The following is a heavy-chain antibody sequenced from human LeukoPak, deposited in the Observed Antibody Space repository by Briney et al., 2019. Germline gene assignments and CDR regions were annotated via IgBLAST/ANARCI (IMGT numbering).Heavy chain of an antibody. CDR2: SGETT. CDR3: AKDLSSGAGRGFDY. V-gene: IGHV3-23*01. Sequence: SGETTYYAESVKGRFIIQRDNSKNTLYLQMNSLRSEDTALYYFAKDLSSGAGRGFDYWGQGTLVTVSS. J-gene: IGHJ4*02. D-gene: IGHD6-19*01.